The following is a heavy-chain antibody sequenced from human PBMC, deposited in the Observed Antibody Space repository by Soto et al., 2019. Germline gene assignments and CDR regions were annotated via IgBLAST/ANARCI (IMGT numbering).Heavy chain of an antibody. CDR2: IIPIFGTA. V-gene: IGHV1-69*12. D-gene: IGHD5-12*01. Sequence: QVQLVQSGAEVKKPGSSVTVSCKASGGTFSSYTISWVRQAPGQGLEWMGGIIPIFGTANYAQKFQGRVTITADESTSTAYMEWSSLRSEDTAVYYCAGGNRRWLQLWYFDLWGRGTLVTVSS. J-gene: IGHJ2*01. CDR3: AGGNRRWLQLWYFDL. CDR1: GGTFSSYT.